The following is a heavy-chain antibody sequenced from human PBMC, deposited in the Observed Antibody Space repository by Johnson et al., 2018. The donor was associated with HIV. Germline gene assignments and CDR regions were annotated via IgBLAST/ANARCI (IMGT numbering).Heavy chain of an antibody. CDR1: GFTVSSNY. CDR2: NWNGART. Sequence: VQLVESGGGLVQPGGSLRLSCAASGFTVSSNYMSWVRQAPGKGLEWVSDVNWNGARTGYADSVKGRFTISRDNSKNTLYLQMNSLRAEDTAVYYCAKGGSLTQDAPFDIWGQGTMVTVSS. J-gene: IGHJ3*02. V-gene: IGHV3-66*01. D-gene: IGHD1-14*01. CDR3: AKGGSLTQDAPFDI.